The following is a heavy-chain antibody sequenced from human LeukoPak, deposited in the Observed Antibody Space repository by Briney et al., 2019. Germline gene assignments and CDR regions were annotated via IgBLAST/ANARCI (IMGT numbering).Heavy chain of an antibody. CDR1: GFTFTTYA. V-gene: IGHV3-23*01. CDR2: ISDSGDIK. D-gene: IGHD1-26*01. J-gene: IGHJ4*02. Sequence: PGGSLRLSCAASGFTFTTYAMSWVRQAPGKGLEWVSSISDSGDIKYYADSVQGRCTISRDNSKNTLYLQMNSLRAEDTAVYYCARNRGTYYGLNDYWGQGTRVTVSS. CDR3: ARNRGTYYGLNDY.